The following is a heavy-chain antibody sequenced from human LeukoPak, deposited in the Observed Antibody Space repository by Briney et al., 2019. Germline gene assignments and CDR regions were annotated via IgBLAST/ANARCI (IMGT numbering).Heavy chain of an antibody. CDR3: ARVEPHHYGMDV. V-gene: IGHV3-13*01. Sequence: PGGSLRLSCAASGFTFSSYDMHWVRQATGKGLEWVSAIGTAGDTYYPGSVKGRFTISRENAKNSLYLQMNSLRAGDTAVYYCARVEPHHYGMDVWGQGTTVTVSS. D-gene: IGHD1-14*01. CDR2: IGTAGDT. CDR1: GFTFSSYD. J-gene: IGHJ6*02.